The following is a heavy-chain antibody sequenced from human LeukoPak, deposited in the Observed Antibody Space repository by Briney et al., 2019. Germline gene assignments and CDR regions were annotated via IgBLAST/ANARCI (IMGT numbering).Heavy chain of an antibody. CDR1: GFTSSNYG. J-gene: IGHJ4*02. CDR3: ARPVVLGAYLRGAYYFDS. CDR2: IWYDGSDK. D-gene: IGHD3-16*01. Sequence: SGGSLRLSCAASGFTSSNYGMHWVRQAPGKGLEWVAVIWYDGSDKYHADSVKGRFTISRDNSKNTLYLQMNSLRVEDTAVYYCARPVVLGAYLRGAYYFDSWGQGTLVTVSS. V-gene: IGHV3-33*01.